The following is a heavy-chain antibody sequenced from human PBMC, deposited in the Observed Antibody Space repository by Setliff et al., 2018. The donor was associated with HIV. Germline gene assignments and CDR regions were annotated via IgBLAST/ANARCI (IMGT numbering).Heavy chain of an antibody. V-gene: IGHV4-31*03. CDR3: ATRPRIAARPFDY. J-gene: IGHJ4*02. CDR1: GVSVGSGDYY. D-gene: IGHD6-6*01. CDR2: IFHSGDT. Sequence: TLSLTCSVSGVSVGSGDYYWHWIRQHPEKALEWIGYIFHSGDTYYNPSLTSRISMSVDTSKNQFSLELTSLTAADTAVYYCATRPRIAARPFDYWGQGMLVTVSS.